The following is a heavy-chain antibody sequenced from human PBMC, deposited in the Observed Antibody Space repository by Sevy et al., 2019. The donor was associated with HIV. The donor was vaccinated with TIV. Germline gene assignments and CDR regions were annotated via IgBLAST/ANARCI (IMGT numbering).Heavy chain of an antibody. Sequence: GGSLRLSCAASGFTFSSYWMSWVRQAPGKGLEWVANIKQDGSEKYYVDSVKGRFTISRDNAKNSLSLQMNSLRAEDTDVYYCARVSGIPEWDAFDIWGQGTMVTVSS. CDR1: GFTFSSYW. J-gene: IGHJ3*02. CDR3: ARVSGIPEWDAFDI. D-gene: IGHD3-10*01. CDR2: IKQDGSEK. V-gene: IGHV3-7*01.